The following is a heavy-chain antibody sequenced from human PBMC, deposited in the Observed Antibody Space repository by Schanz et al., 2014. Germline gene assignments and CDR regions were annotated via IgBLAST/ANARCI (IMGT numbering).Heavy chain of an antibody. J-gene: IGHJ3*01. V-gene: IGHV3-48*01. Sequence: VQLVESGGGVVQPGRSLRLSCAASGFTLSSFGMNWVRQAPGKGLEWVSYISSSSSTIYYADSVKGRFTISRDNAKNSLYLQMNSLRAEDTGVYYCARGREVVAKIFDVWGQGTMVTVSS. CDR2: ISSSSSTI. CDR1: GFTLSSFG. CDR3: ARGREVVAKIFDV. D-gene: IGHD3-22*01.